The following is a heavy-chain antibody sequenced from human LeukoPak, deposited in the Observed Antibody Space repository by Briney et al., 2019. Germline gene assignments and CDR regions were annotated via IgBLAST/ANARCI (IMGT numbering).Heavy chain of an antibody. Sequence: GASVKVSCKASGYTFTSYDINWVRQATGQGLEWMGWMNPNSGNTGYAQKFQGRVTMTRNTSISTAYMELSSLRSEDTAVYYCARGVYDFWSGSYYMDVWGKGTTVTVSS. J-gene: IGHJ6*03. CDR1: GYTFTSYD. CDR3: ARGVYDFWSGSYYMDV. CDR2: MNPNSGNT. V-gene: IGHV1-8*01. D-gene: IGHD3-3*01.